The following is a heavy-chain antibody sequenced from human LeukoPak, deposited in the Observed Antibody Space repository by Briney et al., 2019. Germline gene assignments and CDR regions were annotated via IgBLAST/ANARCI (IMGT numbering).Heavy chain of an antibody. CDR1: GFSVNINY. D-gene: IGHD2-2*01. V-gene: IGHV3-53*05. CDR3: AKEKIPPWDIVVVPALDV. Sequence: GGSLRLSCAASGFSVNINYLSWVRQAPGKGLQWVAVIYGGGATNCADSVKGRFTISRDNSKNTLYLQMNSLRAEDTAVYYCAKEKIPPWDIVVVPALDVWGKGTTVTVSS. J-gene: IGHJ6*04. CDR2: IYGGGAT.